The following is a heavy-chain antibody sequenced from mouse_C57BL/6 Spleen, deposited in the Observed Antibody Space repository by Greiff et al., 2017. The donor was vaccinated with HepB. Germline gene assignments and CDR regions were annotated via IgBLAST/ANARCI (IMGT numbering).Heavy chain of an antibody. Sequence: VQLQQPGAELVRPGSSVKLSCKASGYTFTSYWMDWVKQRPGQGLEWIGNIYPSDSETHYNQKFKDKATLTVDKSSSTAYMQLSSLTSEDSAVYYCAREGIYYGNYGGFAYWGQGTLVTVSA. CDR1: GYTFTSYW. CDR3: AREGIYYGNYGGFAY. CDR2: IYPSDSET. V-gene: IGHV1-61*01. J-gene: IGHJ3*01. D-gene: IGHD2-1*01.